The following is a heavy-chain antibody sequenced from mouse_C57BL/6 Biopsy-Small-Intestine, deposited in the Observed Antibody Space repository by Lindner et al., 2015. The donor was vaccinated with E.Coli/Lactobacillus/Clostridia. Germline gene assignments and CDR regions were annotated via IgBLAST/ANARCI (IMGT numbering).Heavy chain of an antibody. D-gene: IGHD3-1*01. CDR1: GYSFTGYN. CDR2: INPYYGST. Sequence: VQLQESGAELVKPGASVKISCKASGYSFTGYNMNWVKQSHGKSLEWIGNINPYYGSTSYNQKFKGKATLTVDKSSSTAYMQLNSLKSEDSAVYYCARRAYYYAMDYWGQGTSVTVSS. J-gene: IGHJ4*01. V-gene: IGHV1-39*01. CDR3: ARRAYYYAMDY.